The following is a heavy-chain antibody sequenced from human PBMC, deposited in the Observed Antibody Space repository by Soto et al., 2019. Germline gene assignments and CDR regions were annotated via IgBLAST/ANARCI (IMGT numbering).Heavy chain of an antibody. CDR1: GFSFTTAGVA. Sequence: SGPTLVDPTHTLTLTCTFSGFSFTTAGVAVGWIRQTPGGALEWLTLIYYNDDRRFSPSLKTRLTITGDTSKNQVVLSLTNVDPGDTATYFCAHSDGGYEIIYFDFWGQGIPVIVSS. CDR3: AHSDGGYEIIYFDF. V-gene: IGHV2-5*01. CDR2: IYYNDDR. J-gene: IGHJ4*02. D-gene: IGHD5-12*01.